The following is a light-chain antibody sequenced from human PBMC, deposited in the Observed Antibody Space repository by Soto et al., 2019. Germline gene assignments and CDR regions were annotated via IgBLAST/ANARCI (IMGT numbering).Light chain of an antibody. CDR3: NSYTSSSTWV. V-gene: IGLV2-14*03. CDR2: DVS. Sequence: QSALTQPASVSGSPEQSITISCTGTGSDVGASNFVSWFQHHPGKAPKVIVYDVSNRPSGVSNRFSGSKSGSTASLTISGLQAEDEADYYCNSYTSSSTWVFGGGTKLTVL. J-gene: IGLJ3*02. CDR1: GSDVGASNF.